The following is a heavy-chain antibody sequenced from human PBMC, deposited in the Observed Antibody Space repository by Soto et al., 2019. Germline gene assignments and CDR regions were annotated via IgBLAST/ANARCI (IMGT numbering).Heavy chain of an antibody. CDR3: AKNGPAYADAFDS. D-gene: IGHD2-8*01. J-gene: IGHJ3*01. CDR1: GFIFASYA. Sequence: VQLSQSGGGWVQPGGSLRLSCSASGFIFASYAMSWVRQAPGKGLEWVSVISGSAGTTDYAGSVTGRFTISRDNSKNTLYLHMNSLKGEDTAVYYCAKNGPAYADAFDSWGKGQWSPSLQ. V-gene: IGHV3-23*01. CDR2: ISGSAGTT.